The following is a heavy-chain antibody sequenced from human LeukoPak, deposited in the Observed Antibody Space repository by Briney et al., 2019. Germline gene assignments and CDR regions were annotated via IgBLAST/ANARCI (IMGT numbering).Heavy chain of an antibody. J-gene: IGHJ4*02. Sequence: SETLSLTCTVSGGSISGYYWSWIRQPAGKGLEWIGRIYTSGSTNYNPSLKSRVTMSVDTSKNQFSLKLSSVTAADTAVYYCARDAGPGLLWFGEWVYWGQGTLVTVSS. CDR1: GGSISGYY. V-gene: IGHV4-4*07. D-gene: IGHD3-10*01. CDR3: ARDAGPGLLWFGEWVY. CDR2: IYTSGST.